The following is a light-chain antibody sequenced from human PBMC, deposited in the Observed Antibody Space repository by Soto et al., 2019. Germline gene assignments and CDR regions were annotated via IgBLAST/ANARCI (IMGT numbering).Light chain of an antibody. Sequence: EIVLTQSPGILSLSPRERATLSCRASQSVNDNYLAWYQHKPGQAPRLLIYGASSRAPGIPDRFSGSGSGTDFTLNISRLEPEDFAIYYCQQYAASPRTFGQGTQVEVK. CDR3: QQYAASPRT. CDR2: GAS. V-gene: IGKV3-20*01. CDR1: QSVNDNY. J-gene: IGKJ1*01.